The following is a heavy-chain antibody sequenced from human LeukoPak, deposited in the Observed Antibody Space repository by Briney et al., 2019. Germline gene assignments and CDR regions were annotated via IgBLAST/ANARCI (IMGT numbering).Heavy chain of an antibody. CDR1: GFTLASYA. CDR3: ARDSGIYDSSGYYGLSYYGMDV. V-gene: IGHV3-23*01. CDR2: ISGSSGST. D-gene: IGHD3-22*01. J-gene: IGHJ6*02. Sequence: PGGSLTLSCAVSGFTLASYAMTWVRQAPGKGLEWFSAISGSSGSTYYADSVKGRFTISRDNYKNTLYLQMNSLRAEDTAVYYCARDSGIYDSSGYYGLSYYGMDVWGQGTTVTVSS.